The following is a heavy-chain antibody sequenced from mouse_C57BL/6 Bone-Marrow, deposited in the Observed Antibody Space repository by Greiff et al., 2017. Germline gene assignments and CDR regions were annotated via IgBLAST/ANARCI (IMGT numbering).Heavy chain of an antibody. J-gene: IGHJ4*01. CDR1: GYTFTSYG. CDR2: IYPRSGNT. Sequence: QVQLQQSGAELARPGASVKLSCKASGYTFTSYGISWVKQRTGQGLEWIGEIYPRSGNTYYNEKLKGKATRTADKSSSTAYMELRSLTSEDSAVYFCARVGNYNYYAMDYWGQGTSVTVSS. CDR3: ARVGNYNYYAMDY. V-gene: IGHV1-81*01. D-gene: IGHD2-1*01.